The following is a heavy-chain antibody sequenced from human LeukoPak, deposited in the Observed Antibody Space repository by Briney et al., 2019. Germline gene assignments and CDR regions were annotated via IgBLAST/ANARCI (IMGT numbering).Heavy chain of an antibody. Sequence: ASVKVSCKASGYTFTSYDINWVRQATGQGLEWMGWMNPNSGNTGYVQKLQGWVAMTRDTSISTAYMELSRLGSDDTAVYYCARGGGYSSSGESRADYWGQGTLVTVSS. CDR3: ARGGGYSSSGESRADY. J-gene: IGHJ4*02. CDR1: GYTFTSYD. V-gene: IGHV1-8*01. D-gene: IGHD6-13*01. CDR2: MNPNSGNT.